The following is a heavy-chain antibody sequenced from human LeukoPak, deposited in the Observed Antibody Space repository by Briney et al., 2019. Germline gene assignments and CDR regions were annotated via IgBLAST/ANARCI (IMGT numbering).Heavy chain of an antibody. CDR3: VKDRWIDY. V-gene: IGHV3-48*03. D-gene: IGHD5-24*01. CDR2: IPSSDTTT. J-gene: IGHJ4*02. Sequence: PGGSLRLSCAASGFTVSSYEMNWVRQAPGKGLEWVSHIPSSDTTTYYADSVKGRFTMSRDNAKNSLYLQMSSLRLEDTAVYYCVKDRWIDYWGQGVLVTVSS. CDR1: GFTVSSYE.